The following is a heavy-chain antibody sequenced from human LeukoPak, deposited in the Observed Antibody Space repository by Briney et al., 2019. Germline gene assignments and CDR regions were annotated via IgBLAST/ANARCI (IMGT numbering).Heavy chain of an antibody. CDR3: ARASPDYDSSMDV. Sequence: PGGSLRLSCAASGFTFSSYSMNWVRQAPGKGLEWVSSISSSSSYIYYADSVKGRFTISRDNAKNSLYLQMNSLRAEDTAVYYCARASPDYDSSMDVWGQGTTVTVSS. J-gene: IGHJ6*02. CDR1: GFTFSSYS. D-gene: IGHD3-22*01. V-gene: IGHV3-21*01. CDR2: ISSSSSYI.